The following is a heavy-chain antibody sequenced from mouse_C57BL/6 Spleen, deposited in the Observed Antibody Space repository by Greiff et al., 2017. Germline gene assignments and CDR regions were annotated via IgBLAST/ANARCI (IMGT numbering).Heavy chain of an antibody. V-gene: IGHV5-9-1*02. CDR1: GFTFSSYA. CDR3: TREEEYFDV. J-gene: IGHJ1*03. Sequence: DVLLVESGEGLVKPGGSLKLSCAASGFTFSSYAMSWVRQTPEKRLEWVAYISSGGDYIYYAATVTGRFTISRDNARNTLYLQMSSMKSEDTAMYYCTREEEYFDVWGTGTTVTVSS. CDR2: ISSGGDYI.